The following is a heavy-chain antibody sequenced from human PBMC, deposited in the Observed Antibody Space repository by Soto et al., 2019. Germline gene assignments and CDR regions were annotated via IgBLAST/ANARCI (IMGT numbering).Heavy chain of an antibody. J-gene: IGHJ4*02. CDR2: IYWDDDK. Sequence: QMTLKESGPTLVKPTQTLTLTCTFSGFSLNTYGVGVGWIRQPPGKALEWLALIYWDDDKRYSPSLKSRLTITKDTSKNQVVLTMTNMDHVDTVTYYCARALGSWGAYYFDYWGQGTLVTVSS. CDR1: GFSLNTYGVG. V-gene: IGHV2-5*02. D-gene: IGHD3-16*01. CDR3: ARALGSWGAYYFDY.